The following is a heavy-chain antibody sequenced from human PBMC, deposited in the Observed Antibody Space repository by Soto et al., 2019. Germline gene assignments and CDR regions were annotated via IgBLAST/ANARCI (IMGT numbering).Heavy chain of an antibody. V-gene: IGHV3-21*01. CDR2: ISSSSSYI. D-gene: IGHD3-22*01. CDR1: GFTFSSYS. CDR3: ARDLKALVITFDY. J-gene: IGHJ4*02. Sequence: RGSLRLSCASSGFTFSSYSMNWVRQAPGKGLEWVSSISSSSSYIYYADSVKGRFTISRDNAKNSLYLQMNSLRAEDTAVYYCARDLKALVITFDYWGQGTLVTVSS.